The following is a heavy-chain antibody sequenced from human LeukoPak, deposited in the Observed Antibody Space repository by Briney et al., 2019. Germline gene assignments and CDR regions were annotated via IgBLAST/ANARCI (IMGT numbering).Heavy chain of an antibody. CDR1: GYSISSGYY. D-gene: IGHD3-22*01. CDR2: IYTSGST. Sequence: SETLSLTCTVSGYSISSGYYWGWIRQPPGKGLEWIGRIYTSGSTNYNPSLKSRVTISVDTSKNQFSLKLSSVTAADTAVYYWAKGSPNYYDSSGYGYYYYMDVWGKGTTVTISS. J-gene: IGHJ6*03. V-gene: IGHV4-38-2*02. CDR3: AKGSPNYYDSSGYGYYYYMDV.